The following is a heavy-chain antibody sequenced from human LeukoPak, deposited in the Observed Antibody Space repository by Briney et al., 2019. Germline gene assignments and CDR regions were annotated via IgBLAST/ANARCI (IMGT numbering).Heavy chain of an antibody. D-gene: IGHD1-14*01. V-gene: IGHV3-53*01. J-gene: IGHJ4*02. CDR2: IYSGGST. CDR1: GFTVSSNY. CDR3: ARGNPFRY. Sequence: SGGSLRPSCAASGFTVSSNYMSWVRQAPGKGLEWVSVIYSGGSTYYADSVKGRFTISRDNSKNTLYLQMNSLRAEDTAVYYCARGNPFRYWGQGTLVTVSS.